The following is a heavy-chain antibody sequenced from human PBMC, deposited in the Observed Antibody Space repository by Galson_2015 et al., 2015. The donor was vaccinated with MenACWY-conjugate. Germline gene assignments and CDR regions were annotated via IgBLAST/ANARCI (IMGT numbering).Heavy chain of an antibody. J-gene: IGHJ4*02. D-gene: IGHD6-19*01. CDR2: TYYRSKWYK. CDR1: GDSVSSNSAT. V-gene: IGHV6-1*01. CDR3: ASQGIAVAGVIDY. Sequence: ISGDSVSSNSATWNWIRQSPSRGLEWLGRTYYRSKWYKYYAASVKSRMTINVDTSKNQFSLQLNSVTPEDTAMYYCASQGIAVAGVIDYWGQGILVTVSS.